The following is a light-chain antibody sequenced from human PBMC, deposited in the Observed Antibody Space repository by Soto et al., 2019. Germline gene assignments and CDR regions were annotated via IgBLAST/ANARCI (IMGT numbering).Light chain of an antibody. CDR3: QTWGTGIPWV. Sequence: QSVLTQSPSASASLGASVKLTCTLSSGHSSYAIAWHQQQPEKGPRYLMKLNSDGSHSKGDGIPDRFSGSSSGAERYLTISSLQSADEADYYCQTWGTGIPWVFGGGTKLTVL. CDR2: LNSDGSH. J-gene: IGLJ3*02. V-gene: IGLV4-69*01. CDR1: SGHSSYA.